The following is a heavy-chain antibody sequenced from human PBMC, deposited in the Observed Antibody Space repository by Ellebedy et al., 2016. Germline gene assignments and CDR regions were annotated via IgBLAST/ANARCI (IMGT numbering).Heavy chain of an antibody. D-gene: IGHD2-2*02. Sequence: SETLSLXXAVSGGSISTSNWWSWVRQPSGKGLEWIGEIYHSGSTNYNPSLKSRVTISVEKSKNQFSLQLSSVTAADTAVYYCARQSVVVVVPAAIDYWGQGTLVTVSS. CDR2: IYHSGST. CDR1: GGSISTSNW. CDR3: ARQSVVVVVPAAIDY. J-gene: IGHJ4*02. V-gene: IGHV4-4*02.